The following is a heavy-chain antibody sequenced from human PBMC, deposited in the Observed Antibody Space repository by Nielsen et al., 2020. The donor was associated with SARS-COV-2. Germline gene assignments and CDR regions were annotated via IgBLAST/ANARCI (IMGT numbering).Heavy chain of an antibody. V-gene: IGHV1-2*06. J-gene: IGHJ2*01. D-gene: IGHD1-1*01. Sequence: ASVKVSCKTSGYTFTNYYIHWVRQAPGQGLEWMGRINPKSGGTDYAQIFQGRVTMTRDTSISAAYMELSSLRSDDTAVYFCATPRLERRDWYFDLWGRGTLVTVSS. CDR2: INPKSGGT. CDR3: ATPRLERRDWYFDL. CDR1: GYTFTNYY.